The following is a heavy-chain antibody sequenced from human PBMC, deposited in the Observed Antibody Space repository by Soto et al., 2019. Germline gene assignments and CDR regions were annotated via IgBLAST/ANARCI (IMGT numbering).Heavy chain of an antibody. CDR3: ARDLTPGVVDH. J-gene: IGHJ4*02. Sequence: GASVKVSCKASGYTFTSYGISWVRQAPGQGLEWMGWISAYNGNTKYAQKLQGRVTMATDTSTSTAYMELRSLRSDDTAVYYCARDLTPGVVDHWGQGTQVTVSS. V-gene: IGHV1-18*01. CDR1: GYTFTSYG. D-gene: IGHD3-22*01. CDR2: ISAYNGNT.